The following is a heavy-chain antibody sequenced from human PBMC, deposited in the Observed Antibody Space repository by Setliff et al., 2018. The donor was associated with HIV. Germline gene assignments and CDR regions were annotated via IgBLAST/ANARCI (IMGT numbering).Heavy chain of an antibody. V-gene: IGHV4-39*01. CDR2: IYYGGST. Sequence: PSETLSLTCTVSGGSISSGIYYWSWIRQPAGKGLEWLGSIYYGGSTSYNPSLSSRLTISVDTSKNQVSLRLSSVTAADTGVYYCARHRDPPGTSWIFYYYYMDLWGGGTTVTVSS. D-gene: IGHD2-2*01. J-gene: IGHJ6*03. CDR1: GGSISSGIYY. CDR3: ARHRDPPGTSWIFYYYYMDL.